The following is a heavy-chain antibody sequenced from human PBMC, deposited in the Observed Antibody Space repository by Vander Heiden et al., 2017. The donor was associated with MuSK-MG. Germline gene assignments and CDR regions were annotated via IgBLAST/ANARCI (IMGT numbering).Heavy chain of an antibody. Sequence: EVQLVESGGGLIQPGGSLRLSCAASGFSVSRNYMSWVRQAPGKGLEWVSVIYMVGNTFYADSVKGRFTISRDNSKNTVYLQMSSLRVEDTAVYYCARDETSGWRWGSGNWGRGTRVTVSS. D-gene: IGHD6-19*01. J-gene: IGHJ4*02. CDR2: IYMVGNT. CDR3: ARDETSGWRWGSGN. CDR1: GFSVSRNY. V-gene: IGHV3-53*01.